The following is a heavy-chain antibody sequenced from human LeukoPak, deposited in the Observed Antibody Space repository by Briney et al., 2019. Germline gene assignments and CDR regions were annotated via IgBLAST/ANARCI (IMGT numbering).Heavy chain of an antibody. D-gene: IGHD1-26*01. J-gene: IGHJ4*02. V-gene: IGHV1-2*02. CDR3: ARVSGSYYGIDY. CDR2: INPNSGGT. CDR1: GYTFTGYY. Sequence: ASVKVSCKASGYTFTGYYMHWVRQAPGQGLEWMGWINPNSGGTNYAQKFQGRVTMTRNTSISTAYMELSSLRSEDTAVYYCARVSGSYYGIDYWGQGTLVTVSS.